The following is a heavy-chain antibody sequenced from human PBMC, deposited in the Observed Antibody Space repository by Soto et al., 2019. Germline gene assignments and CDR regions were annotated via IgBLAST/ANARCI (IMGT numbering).Heavy chain of an antibody. Sequence: SETLSLTCTVSGGSISSGDYYWSWIRQPPGKGLEWIGYIYYSGSTYYNPSLKSRVTISVDTSKNQFSLKLSSVTAADTAVYYCARDLIRTGTELYYYSSGMDVWGQGTTVTVSS. CDR1: GGSISSGDYY. J-gene: IGHJ6*02. V-gene: IGHV4-30-4*01. CDR2: IYYSGST. D-gene: IGHD1-1*01. CDR3: ARDLIRTGTELYYYSSGMDV.